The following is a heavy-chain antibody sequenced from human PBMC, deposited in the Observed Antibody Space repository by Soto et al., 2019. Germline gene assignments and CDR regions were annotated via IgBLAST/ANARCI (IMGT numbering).Heavy chain of an antibody. CDR2: INHSGTT. CDR1: GGSFSGYY. J-gene: IGHJ6*02. V-gene: IGHV4-34*01. D-gene: IGHD6-19*01. CDR3: ARPTRQWLGLRYYYGMGV. Sequence: PSETLSLTCAVYGGSFSGYYWSWIRQPPGKGLEWIGEINHSGTTNYNPSLKSRVTISVDTSKNQFSLKLSSVTAADTAVYYCARPTRQWLGLRYYYGMGVWGQGTTVT.